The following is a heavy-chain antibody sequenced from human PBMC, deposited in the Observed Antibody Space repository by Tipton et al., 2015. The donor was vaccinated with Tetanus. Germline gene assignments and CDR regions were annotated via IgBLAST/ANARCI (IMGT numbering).Heavy chain of an antibody. Sequence: SLRLSCAASGFTFSSYGMHWVRQAPGMGLEWVAVIWYDGSNKYYADSVKGRFTISRDNSKNTLYLQMNSLRAEDTAVYYCARDLGTLTAAGDYWGQGTLVTVSS. CDR2: IWYDGSNK. CDR3: ARDLGTLTAAGDY. CDR1: GFTFSSYG. J-gene: IGHJ4*02. V-gene: IGHV3-33*01. D-gene: IGHD6-13*01.